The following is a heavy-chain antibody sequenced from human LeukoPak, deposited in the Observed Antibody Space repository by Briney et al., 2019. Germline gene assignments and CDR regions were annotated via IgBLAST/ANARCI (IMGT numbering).Heavy chain of an antibody. CDR2: INAGNGGT. V-gene: IGHV1-3*01. J-gene: IGHJ4*02. Sequence: ASVKVSCKASGYTFSRYVVHWVRQAPGQRPEWMGWINAGNGGTKYSQNFQGRVTITWDRSANTAYMELSSLTSEDTALYYCARDDCGDTCYPGGYWGRGALVTVSS. D-gene: IGHD2-21*01. CDR3: ARDDCGDTCYPGGY. CDR1: GYTFSRYV.